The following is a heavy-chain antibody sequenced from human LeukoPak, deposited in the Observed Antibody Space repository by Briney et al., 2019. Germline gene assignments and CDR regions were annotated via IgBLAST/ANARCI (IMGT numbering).Heavy chain of an antibody. J-gene: IGHJ5*02. V-gene: IGHV3-7*03. CDR1: GFTFSSYW. D-gene: IGHD2-2*01. Sequence: PGGSPRLSCAASGFTFSSYWMSWVRQAPGKGLEWVANIKQDGSEKYYVDSVKGRFTISRDNAKNSLYLQMNSLRAEDTAVYYCAREHPDINCSSTSCYYWFDPWGQGTLVTVSS. CDR3: AREHPDINCSSTSCYYWFDP. CDR2: IKQDGSEK.